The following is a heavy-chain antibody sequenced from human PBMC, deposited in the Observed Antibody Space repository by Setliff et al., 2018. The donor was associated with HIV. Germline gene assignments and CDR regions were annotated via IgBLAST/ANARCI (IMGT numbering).Heavy chain of an antibody. D-gene: IGHD2-8*01. Sequence: ASVKVSCKASGYTFTSFGITWVRQAPGQGLEWMGWISAYSGNTNYAQKLQGRVTMTTDTSTSTAYMELRSLRSGDTAVYYCARGYCTNGVCQSFDFWGQGTLVTVSS. J-gene: IGHJ4*02. CDR3: ARGYCTNGVCQSFDF. CDR1: GYTFTSFG. CDR2: ISAYSGNT. V-gene: IGHV1-18*01.